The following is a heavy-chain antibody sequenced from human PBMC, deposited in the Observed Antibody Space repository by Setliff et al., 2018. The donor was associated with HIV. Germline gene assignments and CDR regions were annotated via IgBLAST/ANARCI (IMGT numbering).Heavy chain of an antibody. V-gene: IGHV4-61*02. Sequence: SETLSLTCTVSGGSISSGSYYWSWIRQPAGGGLEWIGRIYTSGSADYNPSLKSRVTISLATSKNHFSLKLSSVTAADTAVYYCSRDALGYDNSGKKTIYYHYMDVWGKGTTVTVSS. CDR2: IYTSGSA. D-gene: IGHD3-22*01. J-gene: IGHJ6*03. CDR1: GGSISSGSYY. CDR3: SRDALGYDNSGKKTIYYHYMDV.